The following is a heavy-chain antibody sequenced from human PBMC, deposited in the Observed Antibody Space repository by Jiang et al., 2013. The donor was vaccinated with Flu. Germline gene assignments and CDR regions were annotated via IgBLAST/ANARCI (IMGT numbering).Heavy chain of an antibody. J-gene: IGHJ4*02. Sequence: VKPTQTLTLTCTFSGFSLSTSGVGVGWIRQPPGKALEWLALIYWNDDKRYSPSLKSRLTITKDTSKNQVVLTMTNMDPVDTATYYCAHPDSVAGGYYFDYWGQGTLVTVSS. V-gene: IGHV2-5*01. D-gene: IGHD6-19*01. CDR2: IYWNDDK. CDR3: AHPDSVAGGYYFDY. CDR1: GFSLSTSGVG.